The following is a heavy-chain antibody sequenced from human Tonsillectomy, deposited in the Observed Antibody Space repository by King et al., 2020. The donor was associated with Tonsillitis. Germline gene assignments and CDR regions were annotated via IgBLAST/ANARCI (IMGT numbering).Heavy chain of an antibody. J-gene: IGHJ6*03. CDR3: AGGGTTVTTWGDNYYYYYMDV. V-gene: IGHV4-59*01. CDR1: GGSISTYY. Sequence: QLQESGPGLVRPSETLSLTCTVSGGSISTYYWSWIRQPPGKGLEWIGFIYYSGTTNYNPSLKSRVTISVDTSKNQFSLKLSSVTAADTAVYYCAGGGTTVTTWGDNYYYYYMDVWGNGTTVTVSS. CDR2: IYYSGTT. D-gene: IGHD4-17*01.